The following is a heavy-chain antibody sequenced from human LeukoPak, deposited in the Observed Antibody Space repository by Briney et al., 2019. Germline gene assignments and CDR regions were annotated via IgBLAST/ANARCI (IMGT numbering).Heavy chain of an antibody. D-gene: IGHD4-23*01. CDR2: IYPGDSDT. CDR3: ARPSSLYGGTSEDY. J-gene: IGHJ4*02. Sequence: GESLKISCKASGYSFTDYWIVWVRQMPGKGLEWMGAIYPGDSDTRYSPSLDGQVTLSADKSVSTTYLQWSSLQASDTAMYYCARPSSLYGGTSEDYWGEGTLVTVFS. V-gene: IGHV5-51*01. CDR1: GYSFTDYW.